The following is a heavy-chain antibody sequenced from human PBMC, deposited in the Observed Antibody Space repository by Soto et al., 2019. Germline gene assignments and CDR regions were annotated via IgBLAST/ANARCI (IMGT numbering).Heavy chain of an antibody. CDR3: ARQGGVTFGGVIVEDY. J-gene: IGHJ4*02. V-gene: IGHV4-30-4*01. CDR2: IYYSGST. Sequence: QEQLQESGPGLVKPSQTLSLTCTVSGGSISSGDYYWSWIRQPPGKRLEWIGYIYYSGSTYYNPSLKSRVTISVDTSKNQFSLKLSSVTAADTAVYYCARQGGVTFGGVIVEDYWGQGTLVTVSS. CDR1: GGSISSGDYY. D-gene: IGHD3-16*02.